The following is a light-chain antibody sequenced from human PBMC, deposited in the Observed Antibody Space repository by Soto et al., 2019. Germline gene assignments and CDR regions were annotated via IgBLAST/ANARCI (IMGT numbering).Light chain of an antibody. J-gene: IGKJ3*01. CDR2: DAS. CDR1: QDISNY. V-gene: IGKV1-33*01. Sequence: DIQMTQSPSSLSASVGDRVTITCQASQDISNYLNWYQQKPGKAPKLLIYDASNLETGVPSRFSGSGSGTDFTFTISSLQPEDIATYYCQQYDNLPPFTFGPGTKGHIK. CDR3: QQYDNLPPFT.